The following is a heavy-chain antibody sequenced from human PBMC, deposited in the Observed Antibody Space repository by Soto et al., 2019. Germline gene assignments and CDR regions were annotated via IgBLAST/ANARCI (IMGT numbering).Heavy chain of an antibody. CDR1: GGSLSSSSYY. CDR2: IYYSGST. V-gene: IGHV4-39*01. CDR3: ARARIAAALLDP. J-gene: IGHJ5*02. Sequence: SDTLSLTCTVSGGSLSSSSYYWGWIRQPPGKGLEWIGSIYYSGSTYYNPSLKSRVTISVDTSKNQFSLKLSSVTAADTAVYYCARARIAAALLDPWGQGTLVTVSS. D-gene: IGHD6-13*01.